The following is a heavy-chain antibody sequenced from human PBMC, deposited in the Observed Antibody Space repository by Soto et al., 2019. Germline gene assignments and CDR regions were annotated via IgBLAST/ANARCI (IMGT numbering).Heavy chain of an antibody. CDR1: GFTFSSYW. J-gene: IGHJ5*02. CDR2: IKQDGSEK. V-gene: IGHV3-7*01. CDR3: ARDSPRTGYSSGWYPNWFDP. D-gene: IGHD6-19*01. Sequence: GGSLRLSCAASGFTFSSYWMSWVRQAPGKGLEWVANIKQDGSEKYYVDSVKGRFTISRDNAKNSLYLQMNSLRAEDTAVYYCARDSPRTGYSSGWYPNWFDPWGQGTLVTVSS.